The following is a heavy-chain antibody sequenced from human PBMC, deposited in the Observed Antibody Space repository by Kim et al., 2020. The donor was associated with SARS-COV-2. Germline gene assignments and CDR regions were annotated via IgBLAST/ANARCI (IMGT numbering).Heavy chain of an antibody. V-gene: IGHV3-49*02. CDR2: GTT. CDR3: TRGSSYVDY. Sequence: GTTEYAASVKGRFTISRDTSKSIAYLQMNSLKTEETAVYYCTRGSSYVDYWAQGTLVTVSS. J-gene: IGHJ4*02. D-gene: IGHD5-18*01.